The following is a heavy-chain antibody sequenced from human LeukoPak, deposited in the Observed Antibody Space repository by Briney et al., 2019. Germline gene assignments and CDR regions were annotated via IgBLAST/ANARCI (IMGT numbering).Heavy chain of an antibody. Sequence: ASVKVSCKASGYTFTSYYMHWVRQAPGQGLEWMGWMNPNSGNTGYAQKFQGRVTMTRNTSISTAYMELSSLRSEDTAVYYCVSQYQLLSAGSMDVWGQGTTVTVSS. J-gene: IGHJ6*02. D-gene: IGHD2-2*01. CDR2: MNPNSGNT. CDR1: GYTFTSYY. CDR3: VSQYQLLSAGSMDV. V-gene: IGHV1-8*02.